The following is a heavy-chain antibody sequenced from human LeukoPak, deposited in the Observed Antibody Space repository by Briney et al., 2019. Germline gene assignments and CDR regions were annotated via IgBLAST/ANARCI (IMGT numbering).Heavy chain of an antibody. V-gene: IGHV3-7*03. CDR3: AREEGYGYGQTGYFDY. Sequence: GGSLRLSCAASGFTFSSYWMSWVRQAPGKGLEWVANIKQDGSEKYYVDSVKGRFTISRDNAKNSLYLQMNSLRAEDTAVYYCAREEGYGYGQTGYFDYWGQGTLVTVSS. D-gene: IGHD5-18*01. CDR2: IKQDGSEK. J-gene: IGHJ4*02. CDR1: GFTFSSYW.